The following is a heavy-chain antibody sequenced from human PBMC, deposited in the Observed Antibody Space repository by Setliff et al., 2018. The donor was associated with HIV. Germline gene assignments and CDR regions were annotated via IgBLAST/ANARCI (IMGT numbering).Heavy chain of an antibody. CDR1: GFTFSSYA. V-gene: IGHV3-23*01. D-gene: IGHD2-15*01. Sequence: GGSLRLSCAASGFTFSSYAMTWVRQTPGKGLEWVSSISDSGGSTFYADSVKGRFTISRDNSKSTLYLQMNGLRVEDTAVYYCAKDGISGGAYPPYYFDYWGHGTLVTVSS. CDR2: ISDSGGST. CDR3: AKDGISGGAYPPYYFDY. J-gene: IGHJ4*01.